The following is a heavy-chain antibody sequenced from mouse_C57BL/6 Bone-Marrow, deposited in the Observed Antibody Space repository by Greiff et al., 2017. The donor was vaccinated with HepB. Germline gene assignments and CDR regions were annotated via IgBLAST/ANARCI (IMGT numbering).Heavy chain of an antibody. J-gene: IGHJ2*01. CDR2: INPSTGGT. CDR3: ARIGSSPYYFDY. CDR1: GYSFTGYY. D-gene: IGHD1-1*01. Sequence: EVQLQQSGPELVKPGASVKISCKASGYSFTGYYMNWVKQSPEKSLEWIGEINPSTGGTNYNQKFKAKATLTVDKSSSTAYMQLKSLTSEDSAVYYCARIGSSPYYFDYWGQGTTLTVAS. V-gene: IGHV1-42*01.